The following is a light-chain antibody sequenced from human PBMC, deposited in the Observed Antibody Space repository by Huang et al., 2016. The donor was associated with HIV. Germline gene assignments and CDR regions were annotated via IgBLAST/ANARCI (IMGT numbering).Light chain of an antibody. J-gene: IGKJ4*01. CDR3: QQYRNWPAPT. V-gene: IGKV3D-15*01. CDR1: QSVSSY. CDR2: GAS. Sequence: EIVMTQSPATLSVSPGETAPLSCGASQSVSSYFAWYQQKPGLAPRLIIHGASSRAPGIPARFSGSGSGTEFTLTSSSLQSEDVAVYYCQQYRNWPAPTFGGGTKVEI.